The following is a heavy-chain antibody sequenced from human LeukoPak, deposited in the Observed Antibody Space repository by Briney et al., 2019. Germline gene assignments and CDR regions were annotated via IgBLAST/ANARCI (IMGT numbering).Heavy chain of an antibody. D-gene: IGHD5-18*01. CDR2: IIPMYGSP. CDR1: GVTFISTA. V-gene: IGHV1-69*05. CDR3: ARGMGYSYVLDY. Sequence: ASVKVSCKASGVTFISTAINWVRQAPRQGLEWMGRIIPMYGSPNHAQKFQGRVTITTDESMSTAYMELNSLTSEDTAVYFCARGMGYSYVLDYWGQGTLVTVSS. J-gene: IGHJ4*02.